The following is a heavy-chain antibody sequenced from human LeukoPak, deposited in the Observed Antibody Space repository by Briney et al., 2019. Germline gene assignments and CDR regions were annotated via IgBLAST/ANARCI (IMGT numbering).Heavy chain of an antibody. J-gene: IGHJ6*03. V-gene: IGHV4-59*01. Sequence: SETLSLTCTVSGGSISSYYWSWIRQPPGKGLEWIGYIYYSGSTNYNPSLKSRVTISVDTSKNQFSLKLSSVTAADTAVYYCAKYEYNYYYYMDVWGKGTTVTVSS. CDR2: IYYSGST. D-gene: IGHD3-3*01. CDR3: AKYEYNYYYYMDV. CDR1: GGSISSYY.